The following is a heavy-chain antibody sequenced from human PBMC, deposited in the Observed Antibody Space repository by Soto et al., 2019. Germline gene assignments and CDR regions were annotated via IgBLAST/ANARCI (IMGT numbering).Heavy chain of an antibody. Sequence: ASVKVSCKTYGYLFTAYSMHWVRLAPGQGLEWMGVVNPSGGSTKYAQKFQGRVTMTRDTSTTTNYMELSSLRSDDTAIYYCAREENCSGGTCYSEYFNRWGQGTLVTVSS. J-gene: IGHJ1*01. CDR1: GYLFTAYS. CDR3: AREENCSGGTCYSEYFNR. V-gene: IGHV1-46*01. D-gene: IGHD2-15*01. CDR2: VNPSGGST.